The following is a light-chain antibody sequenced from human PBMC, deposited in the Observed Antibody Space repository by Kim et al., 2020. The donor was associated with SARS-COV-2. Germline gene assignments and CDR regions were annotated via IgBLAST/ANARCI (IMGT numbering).Light chain of an antibody. CDR2: GND. Sequence: GQRSAIACSRTSANIGSNTVTWYLQCPAPAPQLLIYGNDQRPSGIPDRFSGSKSGTSASLAIRGLQSDDEGTYHCAAWDDSLNGLIFGGGTKLTVL. V-gene: IGLV1-44*01. CDR1: SANIGSNT. CDR3: AAWDDSLNGLI. J-gene: IGLJ2*01.